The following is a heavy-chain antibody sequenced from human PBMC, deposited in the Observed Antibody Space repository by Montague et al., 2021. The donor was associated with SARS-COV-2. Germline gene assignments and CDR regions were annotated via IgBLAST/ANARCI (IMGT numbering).Heavy chain of an antibody. CDR1: GDSVSSKSAA. V-gene: IGHV6-1*01. J-gene: IGHJ6*03. CDR3: ARDLKPPGDILTGYLPYYYYMDV. D-gene: IGHD3-9*01. CDR2: TYYMSKWHN. Sequence: CAISGDSVSSKSAAWNWIRQSPSRGLERLGRTYYMSKWHNDYAVSVKSRITINPDTSKNQFSLQLNSVTPEETTVYYCARDLKPPGDILTGYLPYYYYMDVWGKGTRITVSS.